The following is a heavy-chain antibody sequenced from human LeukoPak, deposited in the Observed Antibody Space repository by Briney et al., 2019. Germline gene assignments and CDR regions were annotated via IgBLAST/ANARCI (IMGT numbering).Heavy chain of an antibody. J-gene: IGHJ4*02. CDR3: ARVSSGGRYDY. Sequence: SETLSLTCTVSGGSIGSYYWTWIRQPAGEGLEWIGRIYTSGSTNYNPSLKSRVTMSVDTSKNQFSLKLSSVTAADTAVYYCARVSSGGRYDYWGQGTLVTVFS. CDR1: GGSIGSYY. V-gene: IGHV4-4*07. D-gene: IGHD6-25*01. CDR2: IYTSGST.